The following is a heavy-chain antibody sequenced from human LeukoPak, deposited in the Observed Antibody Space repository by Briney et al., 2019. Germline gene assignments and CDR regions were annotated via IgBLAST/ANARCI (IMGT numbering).Heavy chain of an antibody. Sequence: ASVKVSCKASGYTFTSYGISWVRQAPGQGLEWMGWISSYNGNTNYAQKLQGRVTMTTDTSTSTAYMELRSLRSDDTAVYYCAWGWDQRGWFDPWGQGTLVTVSS. V-gene: IGHV1-18*01. CDR3: AWGWDQRGWFDP. J-gene: IGHJ5*02. CDR1: GYTFTSYG. CDR2: ISSYNGNT. D-gene: IGHD1-26*01.